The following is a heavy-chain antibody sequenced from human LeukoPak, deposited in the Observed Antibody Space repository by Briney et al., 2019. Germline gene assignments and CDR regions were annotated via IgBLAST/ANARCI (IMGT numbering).Heavy chain of an antibody. D-gene: IGHD3-22*01. V-gene: IGHV1-18*01. Sequence: GASVKVSCKASGYTFTSYGISWVRQAPGQGLEWMGWISAYNGNTNYAQKLQGRVTMTTDTSTSTAYMELRSLRSEDTAVYYCARSEDYYDSSGYYDYWGQGTLVTVSS. J-gene: IGHJ4*02. CDR1: GYTFTSYG. CDR3: ARSEDYYDSSGYYDY. CDR2: ISAYNGNT.